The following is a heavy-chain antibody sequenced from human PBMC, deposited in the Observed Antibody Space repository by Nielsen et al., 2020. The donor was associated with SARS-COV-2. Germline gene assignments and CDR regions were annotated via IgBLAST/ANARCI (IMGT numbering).Heavy chain of an antibody. CDR2: ISYDGSNK. CDR3: ARTGYDYVWGSYYYFDY. V-gene: IGHV3-30*14. J-gene: IGHJ4*02. CDR1: GFTFSSYA. Sequence: GGSLRLSCAASGFTFSSYAMHWVRQAPGKGLEWVAVISYDGSNKYYADSVKGRFTISRDNSKNTLYLQMNSLRAEDTAVYYCARTGYDYVWGSYYYFDYWGQGTLVTVSS. D-gene: IGHD3-16*01.